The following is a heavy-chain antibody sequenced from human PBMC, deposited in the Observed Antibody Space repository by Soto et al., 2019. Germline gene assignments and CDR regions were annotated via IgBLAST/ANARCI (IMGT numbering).Heavy chain of an antibody. CDR2: ICPSDSDT. V-gene: IGHV5-51*01. CDR1: GYNFAGYW. CDR3: ARGGVSTRTFDY. D-gene: IGHD3-3*01. Sequence: GESLKISCKGSGYNFAGYWIAWVRQMPGKGLELMGIICPSDSDTRYRPSFQGQVTISADKSISSAYLQWSSLRASDTAMYYCARGGVSTRTFDYWGQGTPVTVSS. J-gene: IGHJ4*02.